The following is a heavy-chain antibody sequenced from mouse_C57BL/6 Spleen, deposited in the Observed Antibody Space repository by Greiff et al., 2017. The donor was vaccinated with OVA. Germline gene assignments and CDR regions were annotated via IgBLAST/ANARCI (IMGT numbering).Heavy chain of an antibody. J-gene: IGHJ3*01. CDR1: GYTFTDYC. CDR2: INPSNGGT. V-gene: IGHV1-26*01. D-gene: IGHD2-1*01. CDR3: EPGNYSAY. Sequence: EVQLQQSGPELVKPGASVKISCKASGYTFTDYCMNWVKQSPGKSLEWIGDINPSNGGTSYNQKFKGKATLTVDKSSSTAYMQLSSLTSEDSADYYCEPGNYSAYWGQGTPVTVSA.